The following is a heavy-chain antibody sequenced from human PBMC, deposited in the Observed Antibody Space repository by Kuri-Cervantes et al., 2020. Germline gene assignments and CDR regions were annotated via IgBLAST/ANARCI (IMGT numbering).Heavy chain of an antibody. D-gene: IGHD5-18*01. J-gene: IGHJ4*02. CDR1: GFTFDDYA. Sequence: SLKISCAASGFTFDDYAMHWVRHAPGKGLEWVSGISWNSGSIGYAESVKGRFTISRDNAKNSLYLQMNSLRAEDTALYYCAKGGYSYAGWGFDYWGQGTLVTVSS. CDR2: ISWNSGSI. CDR3: AKGGYSYAGWGFDY. V-gene: IGHV3-9*01.